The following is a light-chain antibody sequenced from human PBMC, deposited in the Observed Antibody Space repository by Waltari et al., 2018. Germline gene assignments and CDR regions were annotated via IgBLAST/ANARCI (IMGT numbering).Light chain of an antibody. CDR3: QTWDAGIVL. Sequence: QLVLTQSPSASASLGASVKLTCTLSSGHNSYAIAWHQQQPEKGPRYLMKLNSDGSHNKGDGLPDRFSGSSSGAERYLTISSRQSEDEADYYCQTWDAGIVLFGGGTKLTVL. V-gene: IGLV4-69*01. J-gene: IGLJ2*01. CDR1: SGHNSYA. CDR2: LNSDGSH.